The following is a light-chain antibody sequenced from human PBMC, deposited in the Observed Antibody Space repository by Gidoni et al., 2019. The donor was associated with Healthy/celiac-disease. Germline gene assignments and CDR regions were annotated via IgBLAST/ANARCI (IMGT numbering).Light chain of an antibody. Sequence: DIQLTQSPSFLSASVGDRVTITCRASQGISSYVAWYQQKPGKAPKLLIYAASTLQSGVPSRFSGSGSGTEFPLTISSLQPEDFATYYCQQLNSYSYTFGQGTKLEIK. CDR3: QQLNSYSYT. V-gene: IGKV1-9*01. CDR2: AAS. J-gene: IGKJ2*01. CDR1: QGISSY.